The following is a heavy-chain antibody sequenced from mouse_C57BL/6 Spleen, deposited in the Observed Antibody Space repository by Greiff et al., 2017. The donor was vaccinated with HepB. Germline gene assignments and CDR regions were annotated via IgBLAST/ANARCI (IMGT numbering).Heavy chain of an antibody. V-gene: IGHV14-4*01. CDR2: IDPENGDT. CDR1: GFNIKDDY. J-gene: IGHJ1*03. Sequence: EVQLQQSGAELVRPGASVKLSCTASGFNIKDDYMHWVKQRPEQGLEWIGWIDPENGDTEYASKFQGKATITADTSSNTAYLQLSSLTSEDTAVYYCTTPYDYDAWYFDVWGTGTTVTVSS. D-gene: IGHD2-4*01. CDR3: TTPYDYDAWYFDV.